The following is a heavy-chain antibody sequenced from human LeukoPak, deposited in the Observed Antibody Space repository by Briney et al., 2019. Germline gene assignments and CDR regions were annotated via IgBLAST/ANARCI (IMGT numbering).Heavy chain of an antibody. V-gene: IGHV4-4*07. Sequence: KPSETLSLTCTVSGGSISSYYWSWIRQPAGKGLEWIGRIYTCGSTNYNPSLKSRVTISVDKSKNQFSLKLSSVTAADTAVYYCARANSDYCSGGSCYSGLGGYYYYYMDVWGKGTTVTVSS. CDR3: ARANSDYCSGGSCYSGLGGYYYYYMDV. CDR1: GGSISSYY. CDR2: IYTCGST. J-gene: IGHJ6*03. D-gene: IGHD2-15*01.